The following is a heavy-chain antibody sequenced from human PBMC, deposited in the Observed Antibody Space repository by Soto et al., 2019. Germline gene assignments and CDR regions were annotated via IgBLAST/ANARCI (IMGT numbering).Heavy chain of an antibody. CDR1: GYSFTSYW. CDR2: IYPGDSDT. Sequence: RGESLKISCKGSGYSFTSYWIGWVRQMPGKGLEWMGIIYPGDSDTRYSPSFQGQVTISADKSISTAYLQWSSLKASDTAMYYCARLSSRYYDILTGHYYYYYMDVWGKGTTVTVSS. D-gene: IGHD3-9*01. CDR3: ARLSSRYYDILTGHYYYYYMDV. V-gene: IGHV5-51*01. J-gene: IGHJ6*03.